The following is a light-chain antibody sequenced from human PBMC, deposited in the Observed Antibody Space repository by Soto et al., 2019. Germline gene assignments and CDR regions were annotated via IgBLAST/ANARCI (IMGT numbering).Light chain of an antibody. J-gene: IGKJ3*01. CDR1: QGISSY. V-gene: IGKV1-9*01. CDR3: QQLNSYPREFT. Sequence: DLQLTQSPSFLSASVGDRVTITCRASQGISSYLAWYQQKPGKAPKLLIYAASTLQSGVPSRFSGSGSGTEFTLTISSLQPEDFATYYCQQLNSYPREFTFGPGTKVDIK. CDR2: AAS.